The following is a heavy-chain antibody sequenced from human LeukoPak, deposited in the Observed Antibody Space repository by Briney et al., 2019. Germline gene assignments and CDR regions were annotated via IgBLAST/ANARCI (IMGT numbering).Heavy chain of an antibody. D-gene: IGHD2-15*01. V-gene: IGHV3-23*01. CDR3: ASRYCSGGSCYNRSYFES. Sequence: PGGSLRLSCTTSGFTFSDYAMTWVRQSPGKGLDWVSSITGTGSTTYYADSVKGRFSLSRDNSKNTLYLQMNSLRAEDTAIYYCASRYCSGGSCYNRSYFESWGQGTLVTVSS. CDR2: ITGTGSTT. J-gene: IGHJ4*02. CDR1: GFTFSDYA.